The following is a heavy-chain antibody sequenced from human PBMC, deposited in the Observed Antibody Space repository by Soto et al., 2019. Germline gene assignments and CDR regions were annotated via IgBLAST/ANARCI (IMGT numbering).Heavy chain of an antibody. Sequence: SETLSLTCTVSGGSISSDDYYWSWIRQAPGRGLEWIGYIHSSGSIYYNPSLKSRATMSIDTAGNQFSLKVSSVTVADTAVYYCARDLDGLHDDTSGPFPRPGWGQGTLVTV. J-gene: IGHJ1*01. CDR3: ARDLDGLHDDTSGPFPRPG. CDR1: GGSISSDDYY. CDR2: IHSSGSI. V-gene: IGHV4-30-4*01. D-gene: IGHD3-22*01.